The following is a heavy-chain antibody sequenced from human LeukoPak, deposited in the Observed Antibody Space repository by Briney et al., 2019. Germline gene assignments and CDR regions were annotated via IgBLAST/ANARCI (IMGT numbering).Heavy chain of an antibody. CDR2: ISGSGGST. V-gene: IGHV3-23*01. CDR3: AKDSDCSSTSCYGYYYYYMDV. CDR1: GFTFSSYA. Sequence: PGGSLRLSCAASGFTFSSYAMSWVRQAPGKGLEWVSAISGSGGSTYYADSVKGRFTISRDNSKNTLYLQMNSLRAVDTAVYYCAKDSDCSSTSCYGYYYYYMDVWGKGTTVTVSS. D-gene: IGHD2-2*01. J-gene: IGHJ6*03.